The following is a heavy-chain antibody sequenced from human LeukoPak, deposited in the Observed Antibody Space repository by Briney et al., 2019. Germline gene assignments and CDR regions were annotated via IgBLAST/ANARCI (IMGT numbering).Heavy chain of an antibody. V-gene: IGHV1-2*02. D-gene: IGHD6-6*01. J-gene: IGHJ6*02. CDR2: INPNSGGT. CDR3: ASSVSRIEARPIMDV. CDR1: GYTFTGYY. Sequence: ASVKVSCKASGYTFTGYYMHWVRQAPGQGLEWMGWINPNSGGTNYAQKFQGRVTMTRDTSISTAYMELSRLRSDDTAVYYCASSVSRIEARPIMDVWGQGTTVTVSS.